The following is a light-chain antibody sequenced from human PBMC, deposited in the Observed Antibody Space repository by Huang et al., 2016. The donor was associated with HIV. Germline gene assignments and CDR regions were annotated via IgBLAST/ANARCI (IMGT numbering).Light chain of an antibody. CDR3: QQYNNWPPYT. Sequence: EIVMTQSPATLSVSQGERATLSCRASQSISSNLAWYQQKPGQAPRLLIYDTSTRATDIPARFSGSGSGTEFTLTISSLQSEDFAVYYCQQYNNWPPYTFGQGTKLEIK. J-gene: IGKJ2*01. CDR1: QSISSN. V-gene: IGKV3-15*01. CDR2: DTS.